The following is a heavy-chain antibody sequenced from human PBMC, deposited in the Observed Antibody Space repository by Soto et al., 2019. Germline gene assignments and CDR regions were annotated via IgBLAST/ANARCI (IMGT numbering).Heavy chain of an antibody. D-gene: IGHD2-15*01. CDR3: ARAGGLLLDY. CDR2: ISYDGSNK. J-gene: IGHJ4*02. CDR1: GFTFSSYA. V-gene: IGHV3-30-3*01. Sequence: QVQLVESGGGVVQPGRSLRLSCAASGFTFSSYAMHWVRQAPGKGLEWVAVISYDGSNKYYADSVKGRFTISRDISKNTLYLQMNSLTAEHTAVYYCARAGGLLLDYWGQGTLVTVSS.